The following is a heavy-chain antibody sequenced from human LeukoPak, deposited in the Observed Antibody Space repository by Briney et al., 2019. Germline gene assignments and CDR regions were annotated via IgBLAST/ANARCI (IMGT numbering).Heavy chain of an antibody. CDR2: IYSGGST. CDR1: GFTVSSNY. D-gene: IGHD6-19*01. Sequence: GGSLRLSCAASGFTVSSNYMSWVRQTPGKGLEWVSTIYSGGSTYYADSVRGGFTISRDNSKNTLYLQMNSLRAEDTAVYYCARDAQIAVAGTLDYWGQGTLVTVSS. CDR3: ARDAQIAVAGTLDY. V-gene: IGHV3-66*01. J-gene: IGHJ4*02.